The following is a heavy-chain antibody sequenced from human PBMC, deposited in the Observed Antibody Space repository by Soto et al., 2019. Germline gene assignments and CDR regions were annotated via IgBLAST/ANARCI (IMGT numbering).Heavy chain of an antibody. D-gene: IGHD3-10*01. V-gene: IGHV1-69*02. CDR3: ARDYYGSGSLDY. CDR1: GGTFSSYT. J-gene: IGHJ4*02. Sequence: SVKVSCKASGGTFSSYTISWVRQAPGQGLEWMGRIIPILGIANYAQKFQGRFTITADKSTSTAYLELSSLRSEDTAVYYCARDYYGSGSLDYWGQGTLVTISS. CDR2: IIPILGIA.